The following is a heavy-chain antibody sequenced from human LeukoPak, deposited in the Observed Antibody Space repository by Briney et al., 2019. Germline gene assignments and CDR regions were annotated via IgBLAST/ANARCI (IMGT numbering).Heavy chain of an antibody. V-gene: IGHV4-39*07. CDR1: GGSISSRSYY. D-gene: IGHD1-26*01. CDR2: IYYDGST. Sequence: SETLSLTCTVSGGSISSRSYYWGWIRQPPGKGLEWIGNIYYDGSTYYNPSLKSRATISVDTSKNQFSLKLSSVTAADTAVYYCAGDRSRWDLLPFDYWGQGALVTVSS. J-gene: IGHJ4*02. CDR3: AGDRSRWDLLPFDY.